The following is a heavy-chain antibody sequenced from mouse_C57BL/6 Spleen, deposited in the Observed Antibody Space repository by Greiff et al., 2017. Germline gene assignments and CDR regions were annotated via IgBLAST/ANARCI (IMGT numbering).Heavy chain of an antibody. CDR3: ARWVYYSIHYYAMDY. D-gene: IGHD2-5*01. CDR2: INPSTGGT. Sequence: EVHLVESGPELVKPGASVKISCKASGYSFTGYYMNWVKQSPEKSLEWIGEINPSTGGTTYNQKFKAKATLTVDKSSSTAYMQLKSLTSEDSAVYYCARWVYYSIHYYAMDYWGQGTSVTVSS. J-gene: IGHJ4*01. V-gene: IGHV1-42*01. CDR1: GYSFTGYY.